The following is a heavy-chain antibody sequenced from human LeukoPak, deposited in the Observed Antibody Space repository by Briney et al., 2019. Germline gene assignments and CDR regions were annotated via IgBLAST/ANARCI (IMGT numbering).Heavy chain of an antibody. V-gene: IGHV3-30-3*01. J-gene: IGHJ4*02. D-gene: IGHD5-18*01. Sequence: PGGSLRLSCAASGFTFSSYAMHWVRQAPGKGLEWVAVISYGGSNKYYADSVKGRFTISRDNSKNTLYLQMNSLRAEDTAVYYCAKDMEDTATDVVSDFDSWGQGTLVTVSS. CDR3: AKDMEDTATDVVSDFDS. CDR2: ISYGGSNK. CDR1: GFTFSSYA.